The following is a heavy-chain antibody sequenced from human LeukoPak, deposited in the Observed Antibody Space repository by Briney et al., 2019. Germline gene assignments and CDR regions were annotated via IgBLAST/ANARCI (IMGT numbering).Heavy chain of an antibody. CDR3: GRGPGSSGSYFDY. J-gene: IGHJ4*02. CDR1: GFTFSNYD. Sequence: PGRSLRLSCAASGFTFSNYDMHWVRQAPGKGLEWVAIISYDGSNTYYADSVKGRFTISRDNSKNTLYLQMNSLRAEDTAVYYCGRGPGSSGSYFDYWGQGTLVTVSS. CDR2: ISYDGSNT. V-gene: IGHV3-30*03. D-gene: IGHD3-22*01.